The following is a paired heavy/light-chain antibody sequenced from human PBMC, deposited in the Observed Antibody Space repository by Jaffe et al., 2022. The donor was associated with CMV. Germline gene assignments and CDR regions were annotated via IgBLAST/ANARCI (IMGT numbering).Heavy chain of an antibody. CDR3: ASGVYGSGWYIFDY. Sequence: EVQLVESGGGLVQPGGSLRLSCAASGFIFSSYWMNWVRQAPGKGLEWVASIHQAGFDKYYVDSVKGRFTISRDNDKNSLYLQMNSLRVEDTALYYCASGVYGSGWYIFDYWGQGSLVTVSS. J-gene: IGHJ4*02. V-gene: IGHV3-7*03. D-gene: IGHD6-19*01. CDR2: IHQAGFDK. CDR1: GFIFSSYW.
Light chain of an antibody. V-gene: IGKV3-15*01. Sequence: EIVMTQSPATLSVSPGERVTLSCRASQSISTNLAWYQQKPGQAPRLLIYGASTRATGIPATFSGSGSGTEFTLTISSLQSEDSAVYYCQQHNNWPPWTFGQGTKVEIK. CDR2: GAS. CDR3: QQHNNWPPWT. J-gene: IGKJ1*01. CDR1: QSISTN.